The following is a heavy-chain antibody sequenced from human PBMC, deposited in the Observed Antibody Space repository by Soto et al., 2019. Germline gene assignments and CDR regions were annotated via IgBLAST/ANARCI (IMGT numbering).Heavy chain of an antibody. CDR2: IIPLDGTT. CDR1: AGPFSSFA. J-gene: IGHJ4*02. V-gene: IGHV1-69*06. CDR3: ARSFTKSRRGGVAFDY. D-gene: IGHD3-3*01. Sequence: QVQLVQSGAEVKKPGSSVKVSCTTSAGPFSSFAINWVRQAPGQGLEWMGGIIPLDGTTTYAEKIQGRVTITADTSTSTAYMDLSSLTLEDTAVYYCARSFTKSRRGGVAFDYWGQGTLLTVSS.